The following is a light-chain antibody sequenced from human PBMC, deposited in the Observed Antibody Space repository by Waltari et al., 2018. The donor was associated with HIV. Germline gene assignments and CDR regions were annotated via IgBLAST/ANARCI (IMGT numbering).Light chain of an antibody. CDR3: QQYYSMPNT. J-gene: IGKJ2*01. Sequence: DLHMTQSPSSLFTSLGYSINITCRASQPISNSFAWYQQKPGKAPKPLVFGTSGLESGVPSRVSGSGAGTDYTLNISILQTEDFASYYSQQYYSMPNTFGQGTKLEIK. V-gene: IGKV1-NL1*01. CDR2: GTS. CDR1: QPISNS.